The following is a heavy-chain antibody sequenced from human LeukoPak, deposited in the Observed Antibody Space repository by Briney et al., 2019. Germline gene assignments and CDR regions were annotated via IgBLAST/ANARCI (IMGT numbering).Heavy chain of an antibody. D-gene: IGHD3-22*01. V-gene: IGHV3-30-3*01. CDR1: GFTLSSYA. CDR3: ARGEYSSGYPQVDY. CDR2: ISYDGSNK. Sequence: GGSLRLSCAASGFTLSSYAMHWVRQAPGKGLEWVAVISYDGSNKYYADSVKGRFTISRDNSKNTLYLQMNSLRAEDTAVYYCARGEYSSGYPQVDYWGQGTLVTVSS. J-gene: IGHJ4*02.